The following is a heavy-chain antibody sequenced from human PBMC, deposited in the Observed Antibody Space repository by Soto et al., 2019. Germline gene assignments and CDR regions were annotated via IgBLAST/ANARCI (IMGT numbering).Heavy chain of an antibody. D-gene: IGHD2-15*01. Sequence: QVQVQESGPGLVKPSDTLSLTCTVSGGSVSSRSYFWGWIRQSPGKGLEWIGTIYYNGSTYYNPSLKSRGTLSVDTSRNHFSLKLTSVTASDTALYYCARQRVVPATPTNWFDPWGQGTLVTVSS. CDR2: IYYNGST. CDR1: GGSVSSRSYF. V-gene: IGHV4-39*01. J-gene: IGHJ5*02. CDR3: ARQRVVPATPTNWFDP.